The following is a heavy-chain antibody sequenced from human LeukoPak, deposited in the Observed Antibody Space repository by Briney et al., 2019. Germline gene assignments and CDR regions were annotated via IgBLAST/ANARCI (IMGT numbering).Heavy chain of an antibody. V-gene: IGHV3-30*02. J-gene: IGHJ6*03. Sequence: GGSLRLSCAASGFTFSSYGMHWVRQAPGKGLEWVAFIRYDGSNKYYADSVKGRFTISRDNSKNTLYLQMNSLRAEDTAVYYCATQAGGYYYMDVWGKGTTVTVSS. CDR1: GFTFSSYG. D-gene: IGHD3-10*01. CDR2: IRYDGSNK. CDR3: ATQAGGYYYMDV.